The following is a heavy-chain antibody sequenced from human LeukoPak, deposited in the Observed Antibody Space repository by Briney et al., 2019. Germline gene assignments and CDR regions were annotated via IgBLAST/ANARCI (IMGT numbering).Heavy chain of an antibody. CDR1: GFTFSSYT. CDR3: VNDCSSSSCYDY. CDR2: ISSSSGYI. D-gene: IGHD2-2*01. J-gene: IGHJ4*02. Sequence: GGSLRLSCAASGFTFSSYTMSWVRQAPGKGLEWVSSISSSSGYIYYADSVKGRFTISRDNAKNSLYLQLNSLRAEDTAVYYCVNDCSSSSCYDYWGQGTLVTVSS. V-gene: IGHV3-21*01.